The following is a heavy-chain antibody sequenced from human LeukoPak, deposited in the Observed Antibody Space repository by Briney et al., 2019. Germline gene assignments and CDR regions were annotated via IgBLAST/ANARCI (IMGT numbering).Heavy chain of an antibody. CDR2: IYSSGST. Sequence: SETLSLTCTVSGVSISSYYWSWIRQPPGKGLEWIGCIYSSGSTTYNPSLKSRVTISVDTSKNQFSLKLSSVAAEDTAVYYCARHRDGYHFDYWGQGTLVTVSS. V-gene: IGHV4-59*08. D-gene: IGHD5-24*01. CDR1: GVSISSYY. J-gene: IGHJ4*02. CDR3: ARHRDGYHFDY.